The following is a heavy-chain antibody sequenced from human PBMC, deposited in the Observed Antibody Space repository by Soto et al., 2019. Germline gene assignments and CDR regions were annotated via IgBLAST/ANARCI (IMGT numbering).Heavy chain of an antibody. Sequence: PGGSLRLSCAASGFTFSSYSMNWVRQAPGKGLEWVANIKQDGSEKYYVDSVKGRFTISRDNAKNSLYLQMNSLRAEDTAVYYCARDAYIVLMVYAPQLGSGDAFDIWGQGTMVTVSS. CDR3: ARDAYIVLMVYAPQLGSGDAFDI. CDR2: IKQDGSEK. CDR1: GFTFSSYS. J-gene: IGHJ3*02. V-gene: IGHV3-7*03. D-gene: IGHD2-8*01.